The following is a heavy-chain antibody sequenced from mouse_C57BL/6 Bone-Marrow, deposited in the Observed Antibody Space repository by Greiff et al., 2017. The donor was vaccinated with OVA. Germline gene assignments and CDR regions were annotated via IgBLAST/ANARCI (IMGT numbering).Heavy chain of an antibody. Sequence: VQLQESGAELVRPGASVTLSCKASGYTFTDYEMHWVKQTPVHGLEWIGAIDPETGGTAYNQKFKGKAILTADKSSSTAYMELRSLTSEDSAVYYCTRKDSNYSYYAMDYWGQGTSVTVSS. V-gene: IGHV1-15*01. J-gene: IGHJ4*01. CDR3: TRKDSNYSYYAMDY. D-gene: IGHD2-5*01. CDR2: IDPETGGT. CDR1: GYTFTDYE.